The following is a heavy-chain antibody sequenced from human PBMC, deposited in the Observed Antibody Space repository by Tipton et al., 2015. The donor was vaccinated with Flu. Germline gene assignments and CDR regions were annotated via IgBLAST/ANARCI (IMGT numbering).Heavy chain of an antibody. CDR3: ASSCGGDCSNYYYYGMDV. CDR1: GFTFSSYA. Sequence: SLRLSCAASGFTFSSYAMHWVRQAPGKGLEWVAVISYDGSNKYYADSVKGRFTISRDNSKNTLYLQMNSLRAEDTAVYYCASSCGGDCSNYYYYGMDVWGQGTTVTVSS. J-gene: IGHJ6*02. D-gene: IGHD2-21*02. CDR2: ISYDGSNK. V-gene: IGHV3-30-3*01.